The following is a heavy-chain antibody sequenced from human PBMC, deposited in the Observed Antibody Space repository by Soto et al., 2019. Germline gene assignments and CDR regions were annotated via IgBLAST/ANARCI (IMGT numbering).Heavy chain of an antibody. CDR3: ARDLNYYGSGSYYSYYFDY. CDR1: GFTFSSYG. D-gene: IGHD3-10*01. Sequence: QVQLVESGGGVVQPGRSLRLSCAASGFTFSSYGMHWVRQAPGKGLEWVAVIWYDGSNKYYADSVKGRFTISRDNSKNTLYRQMNSLRAEVTAVYYCARDLNYYGSGSYYSYYFDYWGQGTLVTVSS. V-gene: IGHV3-33*01. J-gene: IGHJ4*02. CDR2: IWYDGSNK.